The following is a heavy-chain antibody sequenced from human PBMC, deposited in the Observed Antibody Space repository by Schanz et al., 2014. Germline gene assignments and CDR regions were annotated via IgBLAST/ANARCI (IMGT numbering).Heavy chain of an antibody. CDR2: IKQDGSAK. D-gene: IGHD4-17*01. J-gene: IGHJ4*02. CDR3: ARVLGGDEGLDQ. CDR1: GFIFGDYA. V-gene: IGHV3-7*01. Sequence: EVQLVESGGGVVQPGGSLRLSCAASGFIFGDYAIHWVRQAPGKGLEWVANIKQDGSAKNYVDSVKGRFTISRDNPKNSLCLQMNSLRAEDTALYYCARVLGGDEGLDQWGQGTLVTVSS.